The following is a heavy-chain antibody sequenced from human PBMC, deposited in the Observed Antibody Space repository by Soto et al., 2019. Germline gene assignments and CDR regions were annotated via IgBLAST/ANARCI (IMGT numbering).Heavy chain of an antibody. D-gene: IGHD2-15*01. J-gene: IGHJ6*02. CDR2: ISSSSSTI. Sequence: GGSLRLSCAASGFTFSSYSMNWVRQAPGKGLEWVSYISSSSSTIYYADSVKGRFTISRDNAKNSLYLQMNSLRDEDTAVYYCARDPYCSGGSCSTYYYYYGMDVWGQGTTVTVSS. CDR1: GFTFSSYS. V-gene: IGHV3-48*02. CDR3: ARDPYCSGGSCSTYYYYYGMDV.